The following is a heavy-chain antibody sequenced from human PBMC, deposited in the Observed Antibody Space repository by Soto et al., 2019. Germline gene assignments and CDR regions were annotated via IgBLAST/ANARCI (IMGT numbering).Heavy chain of an antibody. CDR3: AKGGWGTVLDC. J-gene: IGHJ4*02. CDR2: ISGSGDKT. Sequence: EVQLLESGGALVQPGGSLRLSCAASGFTFSTYAIIWARQAPGKGLEWVSVISGSGDKTYYADSVKGRFTISRDNSKNTVFLQMNSLKVEDTAVYYCAKGGWGTVLDCWGQGTLVTVSS. D-gene: IGHD1-7*01. V-gene: IGHV3-23*01. CDR1: GFTFSTYA.